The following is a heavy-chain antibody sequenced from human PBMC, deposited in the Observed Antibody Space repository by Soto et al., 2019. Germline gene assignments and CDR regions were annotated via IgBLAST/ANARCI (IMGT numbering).Heavy chain of an antibody. J-gene: IGHJ4*02. CDR3: AHRHRDSAGLFDY. CDR2: IYGDDDK. CDR1: GFSLSSSAVG. V-gene: IGHV2-5*02. Sequence: QITLKESGPTLVKPTQTLTLTCTFSGFSLSSSAVGVGWIRQPPGKALEWLTVIYGDDDKRSSPSLRSRLTITKDTSKNQVVITNTNMDPVDTATYYCAHRHRDSAGLFDYWGPGTLVTVSS.